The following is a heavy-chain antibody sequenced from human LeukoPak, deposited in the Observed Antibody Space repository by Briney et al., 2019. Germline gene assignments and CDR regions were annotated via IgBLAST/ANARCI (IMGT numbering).Heavy chain of an antibody. Sequence: GGSLRLPCAASGFTFDDYGMSWVRQAPGKGLEWVSGINWNGGSTGYADSVKGRFTISRDNAKNSLYLQMNSLRAEDTALYYCARVEYRNWFDPWGQGTLVTVSS. J-gene: IGHJ5*02. V-gene: IGHV3-20*04. CDR2: INWNGGST. D-gene: IGHD6-6*01. CDR3: ARVEYRNWFDP. CDR1: GFTFDDYG.